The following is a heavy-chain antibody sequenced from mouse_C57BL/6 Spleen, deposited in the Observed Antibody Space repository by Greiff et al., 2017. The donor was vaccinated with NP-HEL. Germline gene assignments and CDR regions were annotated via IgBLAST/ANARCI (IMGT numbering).Heavy chain of an antibody. Sequence: DVQLQESGPELVKPGASVKMSCKASGYTFTDYNMHWVKQSHGKSLEWIGYINPNNGGTSYNQKFKGKATLTVNKSSSTAYMELRSLTSEDSAVYYCARKGTITTVVATDYWGQGTTLTVSS. D-gene: IGHD1-1*01. CDR1: GYTFTDYN. J-gene: IGHJ2*01. CDR3: ARKGTITTVVATDY. V-gene: IGHV1-22*01. CDR2: INPNNGGT.